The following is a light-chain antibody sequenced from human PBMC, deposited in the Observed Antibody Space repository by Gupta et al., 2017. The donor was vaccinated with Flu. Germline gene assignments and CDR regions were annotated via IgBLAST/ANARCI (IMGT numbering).Light chain of an antibody. J-gene: IGKJ3*01. CDR2: AAS. CDR3: QQSDSTPRT. Sequence: DIQMTQSPSSLSASVGDRVTITCRASQSISSYLNWYQQKPGKAPKLLIYAASSLQSGVPSRFSGSGSGTDFTLTISSLQPEDFATYYCQQSDSTPRTLGHGTKVDIK. CDR1: QSISSY. V-gene: IGKV1-39*01.